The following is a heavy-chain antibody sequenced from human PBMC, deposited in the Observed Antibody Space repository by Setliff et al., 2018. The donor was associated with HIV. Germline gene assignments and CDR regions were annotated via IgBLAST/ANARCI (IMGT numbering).Heavy chain of an antibody. CDR1: GYTFTNFY. CDR3: ARGQASNDYGVSF. V-gene: IGHV1-46*01. D-gene: IGHD4-17*01. CDR2: INPDGGNT. J-gene: IGHJ3*01. Sequence: ASVKVSCKASGYTFTNFYMHWVRQAPGQGLEWMGIINPDGGNTRYAQRFQGRVSMTRDTYTSTVYMELSSLRSEDTAVYYCARGQASNDYGVSFWGQGTMVTVS.